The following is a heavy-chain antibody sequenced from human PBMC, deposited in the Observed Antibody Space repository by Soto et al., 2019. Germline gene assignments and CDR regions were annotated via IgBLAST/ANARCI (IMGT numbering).Heavy chain of an antibody. CDR3: ARDIGYCSSTSCYPDAFDI. D-gene: IGHD2-2*01. J-gene: IGHJ3*02. CDR1: GFTFSSYG. Sequence: GGSLRLSCAASGFTFSSYGMHWVRQAPGKGLEWVAVIWYDGSNKYYADSVKGRFTISRDNSKNTLYLQMNSLRAEDTAVYYCARDIGYCSSTSCYPDAFDIWGQGTMVTVSS. V-gene: IGHV3-33*01. CDR2: IWYDGSNK.